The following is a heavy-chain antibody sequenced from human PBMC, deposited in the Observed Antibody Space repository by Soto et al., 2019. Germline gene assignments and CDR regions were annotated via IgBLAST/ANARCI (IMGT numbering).Heavy chain of an antibody. J-gene: IGHJ4*02. CDR1: GYTYTSYW. CDR2: IDPSDSYT. CDR3: ARLEMATIHYYFDY. Sequence: PGESLKISGKGSGYTYTSYWISWVRQMPGKGLEVMGRIDPSDSYTNYSTSFQGHVTISADKSISTAYLQWSSLKASDTAMYYCARLEMATIHYYFDYWGQGTLVTVSS. V-gene: IGHV5-10-1*01. D-gene: IGHD5-12*01.